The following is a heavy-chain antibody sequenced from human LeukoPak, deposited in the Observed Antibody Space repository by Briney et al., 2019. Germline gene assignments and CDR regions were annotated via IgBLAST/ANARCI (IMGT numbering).Heavy chain of an antibody. J-gene: IGHJ6*03. CDR3: AREPHGTYYYYYYMDV. V-gene: IGHV1-69*06. CDR2: IIPIFGTA. Sequence: GSSVKVSCKASGGTFSSYAISWVRQAPGQGLEWMGGIIPIFGTANYAQKFQGRVTITADKSTSTAYMELSSLRSEDTAVYYCAREPHGTYYYYYYMDVWGKGTTVTVSS. CDR1: GGTFSSYA. D-gene: IGHD1-26*01.